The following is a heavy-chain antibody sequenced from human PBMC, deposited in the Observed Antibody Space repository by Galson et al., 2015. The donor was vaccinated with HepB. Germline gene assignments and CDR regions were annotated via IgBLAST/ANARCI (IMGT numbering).Heavy chain of an antibody. CDR3: ARGRWGGNSRLGYYYYGMDV. J-gene: IGHJ6*02. D-gene: IGHD4-23*01. V-gene: IGHV1-69*04. CDR1: SYA. CDR2: IIPILGIA. Sequence: SYAISWVRQAPGQGLEWMGRIIPILGIANYAQKFQGRVTITADKSTSTAYMELSSLRSEDTAVYYCARGRWGGNSRLGYYYYGMDVWGQGTTVTVSS.